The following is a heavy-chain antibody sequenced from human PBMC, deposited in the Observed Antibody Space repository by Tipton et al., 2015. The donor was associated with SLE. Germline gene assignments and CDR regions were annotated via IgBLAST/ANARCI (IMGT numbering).Heavy chain of an antibody. CDR3: ARDPRYQGYSYGAD. D-gene: IGHD5-18*01. Sequence: GSLRLSCAASGFTVSSNEMSWVRQAPGKGLEWASSISGGSTYYADSRKGRFTISRDNSKNTLYLQMNSLRAEDTAVYYCARDPRYQGYSYGADWGQGTLVTVSS. V-gene: IGHV3-38-3*01. CDR2: ISGGST. J-gene: IGHJ4*02. CDR1: GFTVSSNE.